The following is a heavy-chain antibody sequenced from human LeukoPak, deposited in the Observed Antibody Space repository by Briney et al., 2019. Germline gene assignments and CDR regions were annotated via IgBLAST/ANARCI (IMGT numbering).Heavy chain of an antibody. Sequence: GRSLRLSCAASGFTFSSYGMHWVRQAPGKGLEWVAVISYDGSNKYYADSVKGRFTISRDNSKNTLYLQMNSLRAEDTAVYYCAKDIYGEAYYYYGMDVWGQGTTVTVSS. J-gene: IGHJ6*02. CDR2: ISYDGSNK. V-gene: IGHV3-30*18. CDR3: AKDIYGEAYYYYGMDV. D-gene: IGHD4-17*01. CDR1: GFTFSSYG.